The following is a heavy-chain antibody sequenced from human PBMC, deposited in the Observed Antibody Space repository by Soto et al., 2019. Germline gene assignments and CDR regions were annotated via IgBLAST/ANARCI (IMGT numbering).Heavy chain of an antibody. CDR1: GGSISSSSYY. Sequence: QLQLQESGPGLVKPSETLSLTCTVSGGSISSSSYYWGWIRQPPGKGLEWIGSIYYSGSTYYNPSLTSRVTTSVDTSKNQCSLKLSSVTAADTAVYYCATQDIVLMVYANDYWGQGTLVTVSS. V-gene: IGHV4-39*01. CDR2: IYYSGST. CDR3: ATQDIVLMVYANDY. J-gene: IGHJ4*02. D-gene: IGHD2-8*01.